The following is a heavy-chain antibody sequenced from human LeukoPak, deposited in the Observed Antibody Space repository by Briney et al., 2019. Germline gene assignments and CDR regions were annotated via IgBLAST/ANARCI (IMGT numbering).Heavy chain of an antibody. Sequence: ETLSLTCTVSGGSISSHYWSWIRQPPGKGLEWIGYIYYSGSTNYNPSLKSRVTISVDTSKNQFSLKLSSVTAADTAVYYCARAAAHAPAHFDYWGQGTLVTVSS. CDR3: ARAAAHAPAHFDY. CDR1: GGSISSHY. J-gene: IGHJ4*02. D-gene: IGHD6-13*01. V-gene: IGHV4-59*11. CDR2: IYYSGST.